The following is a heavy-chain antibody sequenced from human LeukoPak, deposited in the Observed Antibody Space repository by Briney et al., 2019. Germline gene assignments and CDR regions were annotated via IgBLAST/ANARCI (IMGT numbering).Heavy chain of an antibody. Sequence: GGSLRLSCKASGFTFSSYWMHWVRQIPGKGLAWVSRINGDGSDTNSADSVKGRFTISRDNAKNTLYLQMNSLRAEDSAVYYCVRGLGSGYSYAYGVYWGQGTLVTVSS. J-gene: IGHJ4*02. V-gene: IGHV3-74*01. CDR1: GFTFSSYW. D-gene: IGHD5-18*01. CDR2: INGDGSDT. CDR3: VRGLGSGYSYAYGVY.